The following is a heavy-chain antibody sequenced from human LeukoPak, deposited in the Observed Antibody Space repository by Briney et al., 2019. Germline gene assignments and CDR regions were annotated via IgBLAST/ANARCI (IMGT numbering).Heavy chain of an antibody. CDR1: GFTFSSYS. CDR2: ISSSSSTI. D-gene: IGHD3-22*01. V-gene: IGHV3-48*01. J-gene: IGHJ3*02. CDR3: ARDHDSSGYYFDAFDI. Sequence: GGSLRLSCAASGFTFSSYSMNWVRQAPGKGLEWVSYISSSSSTIYYADSVKGRFTISRDNAKNSLYLQMNSLRAEDTAVYYCARDHDSSGYYFDAFDIWGQGTMVTVSS.